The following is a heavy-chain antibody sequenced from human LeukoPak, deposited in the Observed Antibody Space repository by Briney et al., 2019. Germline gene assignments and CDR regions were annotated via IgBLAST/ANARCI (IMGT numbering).Heavy chain of an antibody. CDR1: GFAFSGYA. CDR2: IGARGDVT. Sequence: GGSLRLSCTVSGFAFSGYAMSWVRQAPGKGPEWVSSIGARGDVTYSADSVKGRFTISRDNSKRTLFLRMNSLRAEDTAVYYCAKVHYTASFPGSFPGRNYFDSWGQGSLVTVSS. J-gene: IGHJ4*02. CDR3: AKVHYTASFPGSFPGRNYFDS. D-gene: IGHD1-26*01. V-gene: IGHV3-23*01.